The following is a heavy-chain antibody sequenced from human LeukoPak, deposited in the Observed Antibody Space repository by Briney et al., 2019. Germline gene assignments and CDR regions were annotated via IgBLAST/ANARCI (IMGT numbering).Heavy chain of an antibody. CDR2: ISSSSSTI. CDR1: GFTFSSYS. CDR3: ARADGYSSWFVH. D-gene: IGHD5-18*01. J-gene: IGHJ5*02. Sequence: GGSLRLSCAASGFTFSSYSINWVRQAPGKGLEWVSYISSSSSTIYYADSVKGRFTISRDNSKNTLDLQMNSLRDEDTGVYYCARADGYSSWFVHWGQGTLVTVSS. V-gene: IGHV3-48*02.